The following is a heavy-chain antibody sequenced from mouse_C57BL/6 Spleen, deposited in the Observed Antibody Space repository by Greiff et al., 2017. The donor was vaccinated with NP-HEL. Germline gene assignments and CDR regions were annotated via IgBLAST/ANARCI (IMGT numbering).Heavy chain of an antibody. V-gene: IGHV1-61*01. CDR2: IYPSDSET. D-gene: IGHD2-1*01. Sequence: QVQLQQPGAELVRPGSSVKLSCKASGYTFTSYWMDWVKQRPGQGLEWIGNIYPSDSETHYNEKFKDKATLTVDKSSSTAYMQLSSLTSEDSAVYSFLYGTYRQAWFAYWGQGTLVTVSA. J-gene: IGHJ3*01. CDR3: LYGTYRQAWFAY. CDR1: GYTFTSYW.